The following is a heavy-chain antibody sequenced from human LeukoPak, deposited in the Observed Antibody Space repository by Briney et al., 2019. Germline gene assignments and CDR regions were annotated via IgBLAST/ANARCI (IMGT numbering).Heavy chain of an antibody. CDR1: GFSLSTSGVG. Sequence: ESGPTLVKPTQTLTLTCTFSGFSLSTSGVGVGRIRQPPGKAPEWLALVYWNDEKRYSPSLETRVTITKDTSKNQVLLTMTNMDPVDTATYYCAHSRTNLEFGSHYSHFFDYWGQGTLVTVSS. D-gene: IGHD1-26*01. CDR2: VYWNDEK. CDR3: AHSRTNLEFGSHYSHFFDY. J-gene: IGHJ4*02. V-gene: IGHV2-5*01.